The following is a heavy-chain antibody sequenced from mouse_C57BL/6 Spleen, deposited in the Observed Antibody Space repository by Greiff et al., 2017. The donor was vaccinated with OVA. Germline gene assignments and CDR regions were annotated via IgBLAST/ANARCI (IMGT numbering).Heavy chain of an antibody. CDR2: IYPGNSDT. D-gene: IGHD2-4*01. CDR1: GYTFPSYW. CDR3: TRGGYDYDVWFAY. J-gene: IGHJ3*01. V-gene: IGHV1-5*01. Sequence: SGTVLARPGASVKMSCKTSGYTFPSYWMHWVKQRPGPGLEWIGAIYPGNSDTSYNQKFKGKAKLTAVTSASTAYMELSSLTNEDSAVYYCTRGGYDYDVWFAYWGQGTLVTVSA.